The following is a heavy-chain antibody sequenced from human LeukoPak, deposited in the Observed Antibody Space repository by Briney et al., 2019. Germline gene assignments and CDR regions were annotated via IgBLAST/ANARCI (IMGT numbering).Heavy chain of an antibody. D-gene: IGHD3-10*01. J-gene: IGHJ5*02. V-gene: IGHV4-39*07. CDR2: IYYSGST. CDR1: GGSISSSSYY. CDR3: ARKPLWFGEQGWFDP. Sequence: SETLSLTCTVSGGSISSSSYYWGWIRQPPGKGLEWIGSIYYSGSTYYNPSLKSRVTISVDTSKNQFSLKLSSVTAADTAVYYCARKPLWFGEQGWFDPWGQGTLVTVSS.